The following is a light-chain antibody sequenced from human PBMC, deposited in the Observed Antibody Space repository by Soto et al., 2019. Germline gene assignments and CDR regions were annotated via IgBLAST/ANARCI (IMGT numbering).Light chain of an antibody. CDR3: CSYAGSSTHYV. J-gene: IGLJ1*01. Sequence: QSALTQPASVSGSPGQSITISCTGTSSDVGSYDLVSWYQQHPGKAPKLMIYEVSKRPSGVSNRFSGSKSGNTASLTISGLQAEDEADYYCCSYAGSSTHYVFGTGTKVPVL. CDR2: EVS. V-gene: IGLV2-23*02. CDR1: SSDVGSYDL.